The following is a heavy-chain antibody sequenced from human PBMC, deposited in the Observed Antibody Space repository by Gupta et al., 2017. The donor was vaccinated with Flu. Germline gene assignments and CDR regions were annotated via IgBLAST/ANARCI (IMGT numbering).Heavy chain of an antibody. CDR3: ARGDTAMAYYYFDY. V-gene: IGHV3-48*03. Sequence: EVQLVESGGGLVQPGGSLRLSCAASGFTFSCYEMNWVRQAPGKGLECVSYISSSGSTIYYADSVKGRFTISRDNAKNSLYLQMNSLRAEDTAVYYCARGDTAMAYYYFDYWGQGTLVTVSS. CDR2: ISSSGSTI. CDR1: GFTFSCYE. J-gene: IGHJ4*02. D-gene: IGHD5-18*01.